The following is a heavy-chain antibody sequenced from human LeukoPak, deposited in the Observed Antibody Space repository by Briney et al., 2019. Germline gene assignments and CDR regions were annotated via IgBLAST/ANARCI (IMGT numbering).Heavy chain of an antibody. CDR2: ISWNSGSI. V-gene: IGHV3-9*01. D-gene: IGHD3-22*01. Sequence: TGGSLRLSCAASGFTFDDYAMHWVRQAPGKGLEWVSGISWNSGSIGYADSVKGRFTISRDNAKNSLYLQMNSLRAEDTALYYCAKGSGHYYDSSGPIGCFDYWGQGTLVTVSS. J-gene: IGHJ4*02. CDR3: AKGSGHYYDSSGPIGCFDY. CDR1: GFTFDDYA.